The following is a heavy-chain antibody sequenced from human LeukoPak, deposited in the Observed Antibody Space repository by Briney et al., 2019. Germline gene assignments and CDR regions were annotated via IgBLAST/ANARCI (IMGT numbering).Heavy chain of an antibody. CDR1: GFTFSDNY. V-gene: IGHV3-11*04. D-gene: IGHD3-22*01. Sequence: PGGSLRLSCAASGFTFSDNYMIWIRQSPGKGLEWVSYISNSGYSIYYADSVRGRFTISRDNAKNSLFLQMNSLRAEDTAVYYCARGGGYYGVYFDYWGQGTLVTVSS. CDR3: ARGGGYYGVYFDY. J-gene: IGHJ4*02. CDR2: ISNSGYSI.